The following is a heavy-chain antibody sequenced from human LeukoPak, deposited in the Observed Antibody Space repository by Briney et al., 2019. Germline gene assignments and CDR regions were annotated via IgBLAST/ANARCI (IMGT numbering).Heavy chain of an antibody. CDR2: IYYSGST. CDR1: GGSISSGSYY. V-gene: IGHV4-39*07. J-gene: IGHJ6*03. CDR3: ARAGGAICSGGSCYYYYYYMDV. D-gene: IGHD2-15*01. Sequence: SETLSLTCTVSGGSISSGSYYWGWIRQPPGKGLEWIGSIYYSGSTYYNPSLKSRVTISVDTSKNQFSLKLSSVTAADTAVYYCARAGGAICSGGSCYYYYYYMDVWGKGTTVTVSS.